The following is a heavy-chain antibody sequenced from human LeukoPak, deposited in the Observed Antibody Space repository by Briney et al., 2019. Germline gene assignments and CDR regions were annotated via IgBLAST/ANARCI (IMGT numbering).Heavy chain of an antibody. V-gene: IGHV3-23*01. CDR3: ANGLSLSRYGDYFDY. Sequence: GGSLRLSCAASGFTFSSYAMSWVRQAPRKGLEWVSAISGSGGSTYYADSVKGRFTISRDNSKTTLYLQMNSLRAEDTAVYYCANGLSLSRYGDYFDYWGQGTLVTVSS. D-gene: IGHD3-16*01. CDR1: GFTFSSYA. CDR2: ISGSGGST. J-gene: IGHJ4*02.